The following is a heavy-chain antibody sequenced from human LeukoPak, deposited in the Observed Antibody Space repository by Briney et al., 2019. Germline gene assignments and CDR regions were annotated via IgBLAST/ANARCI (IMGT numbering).Heavy chain of an antibody. Sequence: SETLSLTCTVSGGSTKYYYWSWIRQPAGKRLEWIGRIHISGTFNYNPSLESRVTMSIDTSKSSFFLNLTSVAAADTAVYFCARAAELYDFWGGYGPFDLWGQGKMVTVSS. CDR2: IHISGTF. D-gene: IGHD3-3*01. CDR3: ARAAELYDFWGGYGPFDL. V-gene: IGHV4-4*07. J-gene: IGHJ3*01. CDR1: GGSTKYYY.